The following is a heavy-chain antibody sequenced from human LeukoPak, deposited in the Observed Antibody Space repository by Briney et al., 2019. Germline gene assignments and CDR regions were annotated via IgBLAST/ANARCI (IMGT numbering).Heavy chain of an antibody. CDR1: GVSISSSNW. D-gene: IGHD3-10*01. J-gene: IGHJ4*02. Sequence: KTSETLSLTCTVSGVSISSSNWWSWVRQPPGKGLEWIGEIYHSGSTNYNLSLKSRVTISVDKSKNQFSLKLTSVTAADTAFYYCASLDGSGSYWGQGTLVTVSS. CDR2: IYHSGST. V-gene: IGHV4-4*02. CDR3: ASLDGSGSY.